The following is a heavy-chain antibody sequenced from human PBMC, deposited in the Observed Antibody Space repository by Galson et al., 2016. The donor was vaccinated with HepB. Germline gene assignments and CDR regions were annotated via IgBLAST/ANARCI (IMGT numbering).Heavy chain of an antibody. CDR1: GFIFSDHY. CDR2: INRDGGST. J-gene: IGHJ4*02. Sequence: SLRLSCAASGFIFSDHYMGWVRQAPGKGLVWVSRINRDGGSTTYAGSVKGRFTISRDNAKTTLYLQMNSLKAEDTAGYYCARGPPYGKFDYWGQGTLVPVSS. CDR3: ARGPPYGKFDY. V-gene: IGHV3-74*01. D-gene: IGHD4-17*01.